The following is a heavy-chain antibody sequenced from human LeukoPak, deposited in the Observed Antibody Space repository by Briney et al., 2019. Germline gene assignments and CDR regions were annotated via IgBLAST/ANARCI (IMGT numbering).Heavy chain of an antibody. Sequence: ASVTVSCKDAGYTFANYGMECVRQATGQGLEWMGWMNPNSGNTGYAQKFQGRVTITRDTSINTAYMELSSLRSEDSAVYYCARGPAYSNYGASYVYFKAVWRKGTTVTVSS. D-gene: IGHD4-11*01. V-gene: IGHV1-8*03. CDR3: ARGPAYSNYGASYVYFKAV. CDR2: MNPNSGNT. J-gene: IGHJ6*03. CDR1: GYTFANYG.